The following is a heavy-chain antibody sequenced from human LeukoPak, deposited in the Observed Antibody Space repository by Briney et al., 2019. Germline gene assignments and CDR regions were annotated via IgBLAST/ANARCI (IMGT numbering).Heavy chain of an antibody. J-gene: IGHJ4*02. CDR3: ATPGIAVAGAEYYFDY. D-gene: IGHD6-19*01. Sequence: PSETPSLTCAVYGGSFSGYYWSWIRQPPGKGLEWIGEINHSGSTNYNPSLKSRVTISVDTSKNQFSLKLGSVTAADTAVYYCATPGIAVAGAEYYFDYWGQGTLVTVSS. CDR1: GGSFSGYY. CDR2: INHSGST. V-gene: IGHV4-34*01.